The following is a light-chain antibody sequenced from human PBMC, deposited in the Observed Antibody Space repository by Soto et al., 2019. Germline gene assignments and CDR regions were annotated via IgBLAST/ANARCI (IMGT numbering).Light chain of an antibody. CDR2: DAS. CDR3: QHYSTVWA. Sequence: DIQMTQSPSTLSSSVGDRVTITCRASQSISTGLAWYQQKPGKAPNLLIYDASTLESGVPSRFSGSGSGTEFTLTISSRQPDDFATYYCQHYSTVWAFGQGTKVDIK. J-gene: IGKJ1*01. V-gene: IGKV1-5*01. CDR1: QSISTG.